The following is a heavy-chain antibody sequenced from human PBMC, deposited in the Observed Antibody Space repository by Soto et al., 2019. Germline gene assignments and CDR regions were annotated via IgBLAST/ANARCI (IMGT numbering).Heavy chain of an antibody. V-gene: IGHV3-30*04. D-gene: IGHD2-21*02. CDR1: GFTFSPYT. CDR2: ISYDGNSK. CDR3: ARGGGFCGGDCYKGGVDY. J-gene: IGHJ4*02. Sequence: QVQLVESGGGVVQPGRSLGLSCAVSGFTFSPYTMHWVRQAPGKGLEWVAVISYDGNSKYYADSVKGRFTISRDNSNNTLYLQMNSLRPEDTSVYYCARGGGFCGGDCYKGGVDYWGQGTLVTVSS.